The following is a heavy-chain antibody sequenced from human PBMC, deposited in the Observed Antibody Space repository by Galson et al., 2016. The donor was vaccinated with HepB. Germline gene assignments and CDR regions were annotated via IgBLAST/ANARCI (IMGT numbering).Heavy chain of an antibody. V-gene: IGHV4-61*02. CDR2: IYTSGTT. Sequence: TLSLTCTVSGVSISSGPYYWTWIRQPAGRGLEWIGRIYTSGTTNYNPSLKGRVTMSVDRSKNQFSLKVISVTAADTAMYSCASEETDPREFHVAYFQYWGQGSLVTVSS. J-gene: IGHJ1*01. CDR3: ASEETDPREFHVAYFQY. CDR1: GVSISSGPYY. D-gene: IGHD3-10*01.